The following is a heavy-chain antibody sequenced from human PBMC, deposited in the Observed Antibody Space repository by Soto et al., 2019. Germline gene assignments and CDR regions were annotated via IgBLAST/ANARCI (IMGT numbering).Heavy chain of an antibody. V-gene: IGHV3-74*01. J-gene: IGHJ4*02. D-gene: IGHD3-10*01. CDR1: GFSSGYFW. CDR3: AADLVLGSGSLGH. CDR2: IKTDGSET. Sequence: EVHLVESGGGLVQPGGSWDLPVAASGFSSGYFWLNWFAQAPGKGLAWVSRIKTDGSETNYADSVRGRFTISRDNAKNILYLQMNSLGVDDTAVYYCAADLVLGSGSLGHWGQGTLVTVSS.